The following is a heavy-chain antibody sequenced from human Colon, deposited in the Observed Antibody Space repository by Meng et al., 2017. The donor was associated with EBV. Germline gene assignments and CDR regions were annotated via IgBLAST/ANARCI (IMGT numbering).Heavy chain of an antibody. CDR3: ARNGDYNPGLY. CDR2: TYYRSKWYN. Sequence: HRHQSDPVLVNPSQTLSLTCALPGDSVPSNSAAWNWSRQSPSRGLEWLGRTYYRSKWYNDYAVSVKSRITINPDTSKNQFSLQLNSVTPEDTAVYYCARNGDYNPGLYWGQGTLVTVSS. J-gene: IGHJ4*02. D-gene: IGHD4-17*01. V-gene: IGHV6-1*01. CDR1: GDSVPSNSAA.